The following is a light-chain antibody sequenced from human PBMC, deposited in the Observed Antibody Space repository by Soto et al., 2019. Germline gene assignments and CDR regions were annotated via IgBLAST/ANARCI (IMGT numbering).Light chain of an antibody. V-gene: IGKV3-15*01. J-gene: IGKJ2*01. Sequence: EIVMTQSPASLSLSPGDGATLSCWASQSVASNVAWYQQKPGQGPRLLLHDASTRGAGAPARFSGSGSGTDFDLTISSLQSEDFAVCYCQRYQNWPPQYTFGQGTKLQIK. CDR3: QRYQNWPPQYT. CDR2: DAS. CDR1: QSVASN.